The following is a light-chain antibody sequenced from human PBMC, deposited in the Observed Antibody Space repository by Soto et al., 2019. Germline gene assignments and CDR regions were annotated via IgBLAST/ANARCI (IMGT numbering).Light chain of an antibody. CDR2: EVS. Sequence: QSALTQPPSASGSPGQSVTISCTGTSSDVGGYNYVSWYQHHPGKAPKLMISEVSKRPSGVPDRFSGSKSGNTASLTVSGLQAGDEADYYCGAWDSSLHAGVFGGGTKLTVL. J-gene: IGLJ2*01. V-gene: IGLV2-8*01. CDR1: SSDVGGYNY. CDR3: GAWDSSLHAGV.